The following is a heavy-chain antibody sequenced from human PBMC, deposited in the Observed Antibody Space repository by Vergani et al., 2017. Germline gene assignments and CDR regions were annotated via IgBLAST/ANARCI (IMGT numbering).Heavy chain of an antibody. Sequence: EVRLVDSGGGLVQPGGSLRLSCAASGFSVSDNYMSWVRQAPGKGLEWVSILYVVGTSDYADSVKGRFTVSRDISTNTLHLQLNSLRVEDTAVYFCSYGMDVWGKGTTVTVSS. V-gene: IGHV3-66*01. CDR1: GFSVSDNY. CDR2: LYVVGTS. J-gene: IGHJ6*04. CDR3: SYGMDV.